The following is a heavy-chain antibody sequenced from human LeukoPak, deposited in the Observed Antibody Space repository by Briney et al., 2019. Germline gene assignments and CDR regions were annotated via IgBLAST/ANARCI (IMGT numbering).Heavy chain of an antibody. CDR2: IYPADSDT. V-gene: IGHV5-51*01. CDR3: ARTDYNFWFDP. CDR1: GXIFTNYC. D-gene: IGHD5-24*01. J-gene: IGHJ5*02. Sequence: GDSLKISCKGSGXIFTNYCIVWVRQMPGKGLEWMGIIYPADSDTRYSPSFQGQVSISVDKSINTAYLQWTSLKASDTAMYYCARTDYNFWFDPWGQGTLVTVSS.